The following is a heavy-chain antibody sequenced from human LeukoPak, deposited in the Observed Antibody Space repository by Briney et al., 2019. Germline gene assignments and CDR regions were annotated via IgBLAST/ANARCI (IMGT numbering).Heavy chain of an antibody. V-gene: IGHV3-21*01. D-gene: IGHD3-22*01. CDR2: ITSSSSFT. CDR3: ARSVGSYYGDL. J-gene: IGHJ5*02. Sequence: GGSLRLSWAASGFSFSTYTMSWVRQAPGKGLDWVASITSSSSFTYYADSVKGRFTISRDNAKNSLYLQMNSLTLDDTAVYYCARSVGSYYGDLWGQGTLVTVSS. CDR1: GFSFSTYT.